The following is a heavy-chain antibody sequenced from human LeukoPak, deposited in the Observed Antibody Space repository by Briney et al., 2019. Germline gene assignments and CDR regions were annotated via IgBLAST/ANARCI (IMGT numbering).Heavy chain of an antibody. Sequence: GGSLGLSCAASGFTFDDYAMHWVRQAPGKGLEWVSIISGDGGSTYYADSVKGRFTTSRDNSKNSLYLQMNSLRTEDTALYYCAKDRYSGYDLTDWGQGTLVTVSS. D-gene: IGHD5-12*01. V-gene: IGHV3-43*02. J-gene: IGHJ4*02. CDR2: ISGDGGST. CDR3: AKDRYSGYDLTD. CDR1: GFTFDDYA.